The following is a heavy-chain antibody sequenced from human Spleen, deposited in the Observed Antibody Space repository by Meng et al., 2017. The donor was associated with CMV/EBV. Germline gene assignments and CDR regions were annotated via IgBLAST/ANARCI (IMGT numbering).Heavy chain of an antibody. V-gene: IGHV1-69*05. D-gene: IGHD3-3*01. CDR3: ARDGDFGAYYGMDV. CDR1: GYTFRHHG. J-gene: IGHJ6*02. CDR2: IIPIFGTA. Sequence: SVKVSCKTSGYTFRHHGISWVRQAPGQGLEWMGGIIPIFGTANYAQKFQGRVTITTDESTSTAYMELSSLRSEDTAVYYCARDGDFGAYYGMDVWGQGTTVTVSS.